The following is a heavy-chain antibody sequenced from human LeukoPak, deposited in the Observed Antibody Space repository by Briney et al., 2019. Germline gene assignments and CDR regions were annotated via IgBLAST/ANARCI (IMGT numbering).Heavy chain of an antibody. CDR1: GGSISSYY. V-gene: IGHV4-38-2*02. D-gene: IGHD3-3*01. J-gene: IGHJ4*02. CDR3: ARGAEYYAIWRGYAGYSDY. CDR2: ISHRGST. Sequence: SETLSLTCTVSGGSISSYYWSWIRQPPGKGLEWVGSISHRGSTYYNPSLRSRITISLDRSKQKFSLKLTSVTAADTAVYFCARGAEYYAIWRGYAGYSDYWGQGISVTVSS.